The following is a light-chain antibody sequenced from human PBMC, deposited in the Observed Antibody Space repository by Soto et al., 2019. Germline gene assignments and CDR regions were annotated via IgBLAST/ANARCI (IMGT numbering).Light chain of an antibody. V-gene: IGLV2-8*01. J-gene: IGLJ1*01. Sequence: SVLTQPPSASGSPGQSVTISCTGTSSDVGRYNYVSWYQQHPGKTPKLIIYEVTKRPSGVPDRFSASKSGNTASLTVSGLQAEDEADYYCSSHAGSNSFYVFGTGTKVTVL. CDR1: SSDVGRYNY. CDR3: SSHAGSNSFYV. CDR2: EVT.